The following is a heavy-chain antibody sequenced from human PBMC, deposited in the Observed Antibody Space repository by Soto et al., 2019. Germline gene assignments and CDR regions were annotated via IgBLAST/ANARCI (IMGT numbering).Heavy chain of an antibody. J-gene: IGHJ5*01. CDR2: INHSGRV. D-gene: IGHD3-22*01. V-gene: IGHV4-34*01. Sequence: SETLSLTCAVYGGSFSGHSWTWIRQSPGKGLEWIGDINHSGRVNYSPSLKSRVTISLDTSKNQFSLTLSAVTAADAAMYYCSTRAYDTNGYYRFDPWGQGTLVTVYS. CDR1: GGSFSGHS. CDR3: STRAYDTNGYYRFDP.